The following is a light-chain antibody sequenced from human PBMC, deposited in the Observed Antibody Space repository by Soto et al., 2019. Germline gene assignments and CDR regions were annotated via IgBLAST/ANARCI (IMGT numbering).Light chain of an antibody. Sequence: QSVLTQPPSASGTPGQRVTISCSGSSSNIGSNTVNWYQQLPGTAPKLLIYSNNKRPSGVPDRFSGSKSCNSASLAISGLQSEDEADYYCAAWDDSLNGYVFGTGTKVTVL. V-gene: IGLV1-44*01. J-gene: IGLJ1*01. CDR3: AAWDDSLNGYV. CDR2: SNN. CDR1: SSNIGSNT.